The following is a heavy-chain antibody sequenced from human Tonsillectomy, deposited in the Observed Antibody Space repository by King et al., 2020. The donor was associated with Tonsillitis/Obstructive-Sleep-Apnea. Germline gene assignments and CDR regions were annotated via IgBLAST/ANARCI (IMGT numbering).Heavy chain of an antibody. Sequence: LQLQESGPGLVKPSQTLSLTCTVSGGSISSGGYYWRWIRQHPGKCLEWIVYIYYSGSTYYNPSLKSRVTISVDTSNNQFSLKLIPVTAADTAVYYCASTPVRGACVLFTEQTQNWFDPWGQGTLVTVSS. CDR2: IYYSGST. CDR3: ASTPVRGACVLFTEQTQNWFDP. CDR1: GGSISSGGYY. D-gene: IGHD1-26*01. J-gene: IGHJ5*02. V-gene: IGHV4-31*03.